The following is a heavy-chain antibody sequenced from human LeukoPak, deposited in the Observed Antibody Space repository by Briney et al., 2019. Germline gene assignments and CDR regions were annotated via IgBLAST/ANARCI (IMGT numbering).Heavy chain of an antibody. Sequence: GGSLRLSCAASGFTFSSYAMHWVRQAPGKGLEWVAVISYDGSNKYYADSVKGRFTISRDNSKNTLYLQMNSLRAEDTAVYYCARSVLTGLFQHWGQGTLVTVSS. J-gene: IGHJ1*01. D-gene: IGHD3-9*01. CDR3: ARSVLTGLFQH. V-gene: IGHV3-30-3*01. CDR1: GFTFSSYA. CDR2: ISYDGSNK.